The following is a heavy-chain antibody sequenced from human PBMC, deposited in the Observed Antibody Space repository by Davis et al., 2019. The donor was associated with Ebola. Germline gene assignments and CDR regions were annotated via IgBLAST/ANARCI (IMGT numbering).Heavy chain of an antibody. Sequence: SVKVSCKASGGTFSSYAISWVRQAPGQGLEWMGGIIPIFGTANYAQKFQGRVTMTTDTSTSTAYMELRSLRSDDTAVYYCARETSSGWYDYWGQGTLVTVSS. CDR2: IIPIFGTA. V-gene: IGHV1-69*05. D-gene: IGHD6-19*01. CDR1: GGTFSSYA. J-gene: IGHJ4*02. CDR3: ARETSSGWYDY.